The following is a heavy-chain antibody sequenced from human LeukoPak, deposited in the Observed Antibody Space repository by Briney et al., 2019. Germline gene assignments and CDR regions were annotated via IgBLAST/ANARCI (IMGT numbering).Heavy chain of an antibody. D-gene: IGHD2-8*02. J-gene: IGHJ4*02. CDR1: GFTFVSYW. Sequence: RGSLRLSCAASGFTFVSYWTHWVRQAPGKGLVWVSRINSDGSSTSYADSVKGRFTISRDNAKNTLCLQMNSLRTEDTAVYYCARVPDAGDYADYWGQGSLVTVSS. CDR3: ARVPDAGDYADY. CDR2: INSDGSST. V-gene: IGHV3-74*01.